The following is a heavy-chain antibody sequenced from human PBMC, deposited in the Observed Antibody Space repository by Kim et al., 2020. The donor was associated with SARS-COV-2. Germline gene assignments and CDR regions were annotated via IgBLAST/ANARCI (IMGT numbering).Heavy chain of an antibody. CDR2: INTGNGNT. V-gene: IGHV1-3*04. CDR1: GYTFTSYA. D-gene: IGHD6-19*01. Sequence: ASVKVSCKASGYTFTSYAMHWVRQAPGQRLEWMGWINTGNGNTKYSQKFQGRVTITRDTSASTAYMELSSLRSEDTAVYYCARGSLYSSGCLDYWGQGTLVTVSS. J-gene: IGHJ4*02. CDR3: ARGSLYSSGCLDY.